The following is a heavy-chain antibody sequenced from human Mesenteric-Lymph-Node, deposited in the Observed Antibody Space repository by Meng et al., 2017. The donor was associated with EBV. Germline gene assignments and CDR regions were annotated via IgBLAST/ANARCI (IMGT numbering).Heavy chain of an antibody. J-gene: IGHJ4*01. D-gene: IGHD2-8*02. CDR3: ARDLRCNGAVSGLFDT. Sequence: RERSRVLSKPSGIRPLTRAVVRASVPRTNWWSWVRRFPWKGPEWIGEIDHIGSTNYNPSLTSRVTMSVDRSKNQFSLRLSSVTAADTAVYYCARDLRCNGAVSGLFDTWGLGTLVTVSS. V-gene: IGHV4-4*02. CDR2: IDHIGST. CDR1: RASVPRTNW.